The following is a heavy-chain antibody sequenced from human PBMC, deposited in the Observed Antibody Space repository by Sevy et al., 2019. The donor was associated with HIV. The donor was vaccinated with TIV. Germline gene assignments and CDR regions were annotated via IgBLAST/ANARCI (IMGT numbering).Heavy chain of an antibody. CDR1: GFTFSSYA. V-gene: IGHV3-23*01. CDR2: ISGSGGST. CDR3: AKDWDGDGGAFDI. Sequence: GGSLRLSCAASGFTFSSYAMSWVRQAPGKGLEWVSAISGSGGSTYYADSVKGRFTISRDNSKNTLYLQMNSVRAEDTGVYDCAKDWDGDGGAFDIWGQGTMVTVSS. D-gene: IGHD4-17*01. J-gene: IGHJ3*02.